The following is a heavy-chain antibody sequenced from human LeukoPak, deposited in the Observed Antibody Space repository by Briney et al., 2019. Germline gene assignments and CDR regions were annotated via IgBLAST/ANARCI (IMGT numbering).Heavy chain of an antibody. CDR3: TRGHYGP. CDR2: IKARSGGCTI. CDR1: GFTFSDDW. J-gene: IGHJ5*02. V-gene: IGHV3-15*07. D-gene: IGHD3-10*01. Sequence: GGSLRLSWAASGFTFSDDWMNGVRQAPPKRPEWVGHIKARSGGCTIEHAPTVGGRFPISRDNTSILLNLHIINPQNADTALYYCTRGHYGPWGLGTLVTVSS.